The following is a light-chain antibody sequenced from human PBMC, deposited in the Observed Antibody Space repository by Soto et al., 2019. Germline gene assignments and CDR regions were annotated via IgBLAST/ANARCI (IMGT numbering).Light chain of an antibody. CDR2: EVN. J-gene: IGLJ3*02. CDR1: SSDVGGYNY. V-gene: IGLV2-14*01. CDR3: SSYTTTSTLV. Sequence: LTQPASVSGSLGQSITISCTGTSSDVGGYNYVSWYQQHPGKAPKLLIYEVNNRPSGVSNRFSGSKSGNTASLTISGLQAEDEADYYCSSYTTTSTLVFGGGTQLTVL.